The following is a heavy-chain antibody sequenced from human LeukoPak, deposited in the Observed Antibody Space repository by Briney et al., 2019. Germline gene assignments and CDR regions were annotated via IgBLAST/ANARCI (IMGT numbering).Heavy chain of an antibody. CDR2: IYTTGSS. V-gene: IGHV4-61*02. Sequence: SETLSLTCTVSGDSISRGRYYWSWIGQPAGKGLEWIGRIYTTGSSNYNPSHKSRVTISVDTSKNHFSLKLNSVTAADTAVYYCARGHIAGSNWDALHIWGQGTMVTVSS. CDR3: ARGHIAGSNWDALHI. D-gene: IGHD2-21*01. J-gene: IGHJ3*02. CDR1: GDSISRGRYY.